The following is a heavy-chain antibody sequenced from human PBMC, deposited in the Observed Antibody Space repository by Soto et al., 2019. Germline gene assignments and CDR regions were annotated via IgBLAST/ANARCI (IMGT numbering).Heavy chain of an antibody. Sequence: SETQSLTCTVSGGYISSYSWNWIRQPPGEGLEWIGYVYYSGSTNYNPSLKSRVTISVDTSKNQFSLELSSVTAADTAIYYCAREPRQGDRIYYFDYWGQGTLVTVSS. V-gene: IGHV4-59*01. CDR2: VYYSGST. CDR1: GGYISSYS. CDR3: AREPRQGDRIYYFDY. J-gene: IGHJ4*02. D-gene: IGHD2-21*02.